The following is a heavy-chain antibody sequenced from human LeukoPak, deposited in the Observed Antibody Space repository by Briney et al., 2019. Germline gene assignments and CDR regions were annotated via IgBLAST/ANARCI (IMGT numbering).Heavy chain of an antibody. CDR3: ARLVFSSSWYFDY. CDR1: GGSISSYY. D-gene: IGHD6-13*01. CDR2: IYTSGNT. J-gene: IGHJ4*02. V-gene: IGHV4-4*07. Sequence: SETLSLTCTVSGGSISSYYWSWIRQPAGKGLEWIGRIYTSGNTNYNPSLKGRVTISVDKSKNQFSLKLSSVTAADTAVYYCARLVFSSSWYFDYWGQGTLVTVSS.